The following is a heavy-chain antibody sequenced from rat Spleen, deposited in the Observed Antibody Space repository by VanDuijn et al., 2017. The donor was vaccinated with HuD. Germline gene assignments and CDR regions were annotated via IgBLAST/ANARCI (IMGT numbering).Heavy chain of an antibody. CDR1: GFTFSNYG. CDR2: ISTGGGNT. D-gene: IGHD2-2*01. J-gene: IGHJ1*01. Sequence: EVQLVESGGGLVQPGGSLQVSCAASGFTFSNYGMAWVRQTPTKGLEWVASISTGGGNTYYRDSVKGRFTISRDNTKNTLYLQMDNLRSEDTATYYCARAGYLRDWYFDFWGPGTMVTVSS. V-gene: IGHV5S13*01. CDR3: ARAGYLRDWYFDF.